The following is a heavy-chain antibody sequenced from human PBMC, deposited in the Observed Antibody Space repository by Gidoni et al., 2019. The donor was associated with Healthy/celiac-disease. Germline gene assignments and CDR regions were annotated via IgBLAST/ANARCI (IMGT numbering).Heavy chain of an antibody. V-gene: IGHV3-21*01. D-gene: IGHD2-2*01. CDR2: ISSSSSYI. CDR3: ARDGGDIVVVPAAALYYYGMDV. J-gene: IGHJ6*02. Sequence: EVQLVESGGGLVKPGGSLRLSCASSGFTFSSYSMNWVRQAPGKGLEWVSSISSSSSYIYYADSVKGRFTISRDNAKNSLYLQMNSLRAEDTAVYYCARDGGDIVVVPAAALYYYGMDVWGQGTTVTVSS. CDR1: GFTFSSYS.